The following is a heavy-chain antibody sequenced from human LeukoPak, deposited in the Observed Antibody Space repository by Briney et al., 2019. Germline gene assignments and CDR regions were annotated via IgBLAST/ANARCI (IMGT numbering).Heavy chain of an antibody. CDR2: TNWDGGRT. CDR3: ARDGLRRPPAPYCGGDCPLDY. Sequence: GGSLRLSCAASGFTFDDYAMSWVRQTPGKGLEGVSGTNWDGGRTRYADSVKGRFTISRDNAKNALYLQMNSLRVEDTAMYYCARDGLRRPPAPYCGGDCPLDYWGQGTLVSVSS. D-gene: IGHD2-21*02. CDR1: GFTFDDYA. J-gene: IGHJ4*02. V-gene: IGHV3-20*04.